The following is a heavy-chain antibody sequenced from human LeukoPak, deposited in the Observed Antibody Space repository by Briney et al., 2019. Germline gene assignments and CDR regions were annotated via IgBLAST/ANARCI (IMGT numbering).Heavy chain of an antibody. V-gene: IGHV1-58*01. J-gene: IGHJ5*02. CDR3: AAERYRDGCCWFDV. CDR1: GFIFSSSA. D-gene: IGHD5-12*01. CDR2: ITPDSKNI. Sequence: ASVKVSCTASGFIFSSSAVQWVRQSPGQPLEWVGWITPDSKNIKCAQRLQGRVTIGRDMSTNTAYMELSNLNIDDTAVYYCAAERYRDGCCWFDVRGQGTQVTVSS.